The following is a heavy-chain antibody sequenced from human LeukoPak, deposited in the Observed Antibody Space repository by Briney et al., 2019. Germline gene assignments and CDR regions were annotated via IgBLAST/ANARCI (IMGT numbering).Heavy chain of an antibody. CDR3: ASFCSGGSCYSNLDGKDV. J-gene: IGHJ6*02. Sequence: EASVKVSCKASGGTFSSYAISWVRRAPGQGLEWMGRIIPILGIANYAQKFQGRVTITADKSTSTAYMELSSLRSEDTAVYYCASFCSGGSCYSNLDGKDVWGQGTTVTVSS. CDR2: IIPILGIA. CDR1: GGTFSSYA. V-gene: IGHV1-69*04. D-gene: IGHD2-15*01.